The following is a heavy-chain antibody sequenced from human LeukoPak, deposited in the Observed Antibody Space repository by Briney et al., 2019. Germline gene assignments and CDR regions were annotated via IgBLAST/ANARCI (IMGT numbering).Heavy chain of an antibody. J-gene: IGHJ4*02. D-gene: IGHD3-16*01. V-gene: IGHV1-8*01. CDR1: GYTFTSYD. CDR2: MNPNRGNT. CDR3: MRGGFPFGNY. Sequence: ASVKVSCKTSGYTFTSYDVHWVRQVAGQGLEWMGWMNPNRGNTGYAQKFQDRVTMSRIALLNTAYMELSSLESEDTAIYFCMRGGFPFGNYWGQGTLVIVSS.